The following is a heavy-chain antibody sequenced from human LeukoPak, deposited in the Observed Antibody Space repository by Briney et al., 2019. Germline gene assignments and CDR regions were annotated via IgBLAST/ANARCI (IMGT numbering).Heavy chain of an antibody. CDR1: GGSITTNNYY. J-gene: IGHJ5*02. Sequence: SETLSLTCTVSGGSITTNNYYWSWIRQHPGKGLEWIGYIYSSGSTFYSPSLKSRVTISVDTSKNQFSLKLSSVTAADTAVYYCARKDRRLPFGSGGSGHALGFDPWGQGTLVTVSS. CDR2: IYSSGST. D-gene: IGHD2-15*01. V-gene: IGHV4-31*03. CDR3: ARKDRRLPFGSGGSGHALGFDP.